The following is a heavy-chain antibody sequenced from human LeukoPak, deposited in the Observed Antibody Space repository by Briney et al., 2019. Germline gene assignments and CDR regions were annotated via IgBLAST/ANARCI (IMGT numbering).Heavy chain of an antibody. CDR1: GYTFTSYA. CDR3: ARESSWYYNGFDY. J-gene: IGHJ4*02. Sequence: ASVKVSCKASGYTFTSYAMHWVRQAPGQRLEWMGWINAGNGNTKYSQKFQGRVTITRDISASTAYMELSSLRSEDTAVYYCARESSWYYNGFDYWGQGTLVTVSS. D-gene: IGHD6-13*01. CDR2: INAGNGNT. V-gene: IGHV1-3*01.